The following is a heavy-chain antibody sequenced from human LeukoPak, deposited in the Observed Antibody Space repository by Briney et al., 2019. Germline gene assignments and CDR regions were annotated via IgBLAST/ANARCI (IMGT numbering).Heavy chain of an antibody. D-gene: IGHD2-2*01. CDR2: IYYRGST. CDR3: ARKNQPNIVVVPAAGGGWFVP. CDR1: GGSISSSSYY. Sequence: PSETMSLTCTVSGGSISSSSYYWGWIRQPPRKGLEWIGRIYYRGSTYYNTSLKSRVTISVDTSKNQFSLKLSSATAADTAVYYCARKNQPNIVVVPAAGGGWFVPWGQGTLVTVSS. J-gene: IGHJ5*02. V-gene: IGHV4-39*07.